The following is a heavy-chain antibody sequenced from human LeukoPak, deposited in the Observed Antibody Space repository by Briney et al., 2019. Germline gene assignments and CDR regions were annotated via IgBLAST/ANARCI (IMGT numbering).Heavy chain of an antibody. V-gene: IGHV4-59*01. CDR2: IYYSGST. Sequence: PSETLSLTCTVSGGSISSYYWSWIRQPPGKGLEWVGYIYYSGSTNYNPSLKSRVTISVDTSKNQFSLKLSSVTAADTAVYYCAREWQQLEVFDIWGQGTMVTVSS. CDR1: GGSISSYY. J-gene: IGHJ3*02. D-gene: IGHD6-13*01. CDR3: AREWQQLEVFDI.